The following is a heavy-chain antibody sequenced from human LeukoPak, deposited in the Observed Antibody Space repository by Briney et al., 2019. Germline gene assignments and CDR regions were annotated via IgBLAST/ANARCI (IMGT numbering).Heavy chain of an antibody. CDR1: GYTFTGYY. CDR3: ARYPIAAAGTGAFDI. V-gene: IGHV1-2*02. D-gene: IGHD6-13*01. CDR2: INPNSGGT. J-gene: IGHJ3*02. Sequence: GASVKVSCKASGYTFTGYYMHWVRHAPGQGLEWIGWINPNSGGTNYAQKFQGRVTMTRDTSISTAYMELSRLRSDDTAVYYCARYPIAAAGTGAFDIWGQGTMVTVSS.